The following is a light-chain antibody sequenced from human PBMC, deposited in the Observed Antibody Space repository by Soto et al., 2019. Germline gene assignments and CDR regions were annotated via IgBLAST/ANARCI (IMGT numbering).Light chain of an antibody. CDR2: GTS. J-gene: IGKJ5*01. CDR1: ESVADY. V-gene: IGKV1-39*01. CDR3: QQPYYVSIT. Sequence: IQMTQSPSSLSPSVGDRVIITCRASESVADYVNWYQQRPGKAPQLLISGTSFLHSGVPSRFSGGRSGTDYTLTISGLQPEDFATYYCQQPYYVSITFGQGTRL.